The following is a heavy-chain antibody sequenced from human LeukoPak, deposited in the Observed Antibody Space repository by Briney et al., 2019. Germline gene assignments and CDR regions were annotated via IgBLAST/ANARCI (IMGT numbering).Heavy chain of an antibody. Sequence: ASVKVSCKASGYTFSSYDINWVRQAAGQGLEWMGWMNPISGSTAYAQKFQGRVTMTRDTSITTAFMELSSLRSDDTAIYYCARVKRFPTVWFDPWGQGTLVTASS. CDR1: GYTFSSYD. CDR3: ARVKRFPTVWFDP. CDR2: MNPISGST. J-gene: IGHJ5*02. D-gene: IGHD3-10*01. V-gene: IGHV1-8*01.